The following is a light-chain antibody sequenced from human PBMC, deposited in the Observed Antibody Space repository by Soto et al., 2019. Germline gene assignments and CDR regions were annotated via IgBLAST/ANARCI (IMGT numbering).Light chain of an antibody. J-gene: IGKJ1*01. CDR1: QSVSGN. CDR2: GAS. V-gene: IGKV3D-15*01. CDR3: QQYNNWPRT. Sequence: EIVVTHSPATLSVSAGERATLSCRASQSVSGNLAWYQQKPGQAPRLLISGASTRATGIPARFSGSGSGTEFTLTISSLQSEDFAVYYCQQYNNWPRTFGQGTKVDI.